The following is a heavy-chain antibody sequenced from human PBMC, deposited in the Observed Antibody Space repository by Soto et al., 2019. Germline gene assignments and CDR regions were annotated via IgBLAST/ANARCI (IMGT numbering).Heavy chain of an antibody. J-gene: IGHJ4*02. V-gene: IGHV3-30-3*01. CDR2: ISSDGSIQ. CDR1: GFTFSTYV. CDR3: ATVNLAVTTIDH. D-gene: IGHD4-4*01. Sequence: QVQLVESGGGVVQPGTSLRLSCAGSGFTFSTYVMHWVRQAPGKGLEWVAVISSDGSIQYYADSVKGRFTISSDNPKNTLYLQMNSLRSEDTAVYHCATVNLAVTTIDHWGQGTLVTVSS.